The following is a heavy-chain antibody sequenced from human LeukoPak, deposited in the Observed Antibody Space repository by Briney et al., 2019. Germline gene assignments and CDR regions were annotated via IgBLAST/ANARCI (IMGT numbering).Heavy chain of an antibody. Sequence: SETLSLTCTVSGASLSSYFWSWIRQPAGKGLEWIGRFYTGGSTHFNTSLKSRLTMSVNTSTKQFSLRLRSVTAADTAVYYCARETSRGLDHWGQGILVTVSS. V-gene: IGHV4-4*07. J-gene: IGHJ4*02. CDR2: FYTGGST. CDR1: GASLSSYF. CDR3: ARETSRGLDH. D-gene: IGHD2-15*01.